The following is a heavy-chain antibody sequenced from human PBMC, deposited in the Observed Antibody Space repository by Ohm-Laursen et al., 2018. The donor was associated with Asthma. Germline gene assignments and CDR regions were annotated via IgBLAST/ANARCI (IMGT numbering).Heavy chain of an antibody. V-gene: IGHV4-31*03. J-gene: IGHJ4*02. D-gene: IGHD5-12*01. Sequence: SQTLSLTCIVSGGSISSGHYYWTWIRQRPGKGLEWIGNIHYSGSNIYNPSLESRLSISVDTSKNQFSLNLSSVTAADTAVYYCARFPRGYSGYDFSFDNWGQGTLVTVSS. CDR2: IHYSGSN. CDR3: ARFPRGYSGYDFSFDN. CDR1: GGSISSGHYY.